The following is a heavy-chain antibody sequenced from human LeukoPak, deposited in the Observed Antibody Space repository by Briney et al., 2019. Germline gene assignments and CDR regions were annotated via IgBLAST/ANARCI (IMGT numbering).Heavy chain of an antibody. J-gene: IGHJ4*02. Sequence: GESLKISCKGTGYSFTSYWIGWVRQVPGKGLEWMGIIYPGDSVTRYSPSFQGQVTISADKSINTAYLQWSSLKASDTAIYYCARRLDYGGNSHGYWGQGTLVIVPS. CDR1: GYSFTSYW. V-gene: IGHV5-51*01. CDR2: IYPGDSVT. CDR3: ARRLDYGGNSHGY. D-gene: IGHD4-23*01.